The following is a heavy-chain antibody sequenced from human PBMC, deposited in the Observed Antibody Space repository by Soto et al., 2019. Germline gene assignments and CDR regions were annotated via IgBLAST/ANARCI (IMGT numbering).Heavy chain of an antibody. CDR3: ARGGINYDILTGYSGAVDY. V-gene: IGHV1-18*01. CDR2: ISAYNGNT. D-gene: IGHD3-9*01. J-gene: IGHJ4*02. CDR1: GYTFTSYG. Sequence: ASVKVSCKASGYTFTSYGISWVRQAPGQGLEWMGWISAYNGNTNYAQKLQGRVTMTTDTSTSTAYMELRSLRSDDTAVYYCARGGINYDILTGYSGAVDYWGQGTLVTVSS.